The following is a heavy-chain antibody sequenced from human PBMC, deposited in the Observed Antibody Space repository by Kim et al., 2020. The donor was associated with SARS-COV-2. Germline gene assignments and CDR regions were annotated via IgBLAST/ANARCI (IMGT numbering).Heavy chain of an antibody. J-gene: IGHJ4*02. D-gene: IGHD5-12*01. CDR3: AREWISASRYFDY. V-gene: IGHV3-11*05. CDR2: ISSSSSYT. CDR1: GFTFSDYY. Sequence: GGSLRLSCAASGFTFSDYYMSWIRQAPGKGLEWVSYISSSSSYTNYADSVKGRFTISRDNAKNSLYLQMNSLRAEDTAVYYCAREWISASRYFDYWGQGTLVTVSS.